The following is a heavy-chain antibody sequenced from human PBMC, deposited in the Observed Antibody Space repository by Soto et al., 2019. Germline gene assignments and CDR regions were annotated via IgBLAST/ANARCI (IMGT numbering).Heavy chain of an antibody. D-gene: IGHD4-17*01. Sequence: QVQLLQSGAEGKKPGSSVKVSCKAPGGPFRSYAFTWGRQAPGQGLEWMGGIIPLFDTPNYAQRFQGRVTITADESTSTSYMELSGLISDDTAVYYCALSYGSYHYGAYWGQGTLVTVSS. CDR1: GGPFRSYA. J-gene: IGHJ4*02. CDR2: IIPLFDTP. CDR3: ALSYGSYHYGAY. V-gene: IGHV1-69*01.